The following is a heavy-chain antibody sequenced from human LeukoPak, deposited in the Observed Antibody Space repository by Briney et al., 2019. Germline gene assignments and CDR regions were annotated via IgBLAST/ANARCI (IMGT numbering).Heavy chain of an antibody. J-gene: IGHJ4*02. CDR3: ARGLMGGFPHFDY. D-gene: IGHD2-8*01. CDR1: GFTFSTYH. Sequence: GGSLRLSCAVSGFTFSTYHMNWVRQAPGKGLEWVSSISGNSGYIYYADSVEGRFTISRDNAKNSVYLQMRYLRAEGTALYFCARGLMGGFPHFDYWGQGTLVTVSS. V-gene: IGHV3-21*04. CDR2: ISGNSGYI.